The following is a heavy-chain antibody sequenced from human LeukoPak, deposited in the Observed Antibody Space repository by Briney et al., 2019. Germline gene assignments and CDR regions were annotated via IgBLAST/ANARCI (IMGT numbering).Heavy chain of an antibody. V-gene: IGHV3-64D*06. Sequence: SGGSLRLSCSASRFTFSNYAMHWVRHAPGKGLEYVSAISSDGGSTYYADSVKGRFTISRDNSENTLFLQMSSLRAEDTAIYYCVKDFYSGSGSRALGNYWGQGTLVTVSS. CDR2: ISSDGGST. D-gene: IGHD3-10*01. J-gene: IGHJ4*02. CDR1: RFTFSNYA. CDR3: VKDFYSGSGSRALGNY.